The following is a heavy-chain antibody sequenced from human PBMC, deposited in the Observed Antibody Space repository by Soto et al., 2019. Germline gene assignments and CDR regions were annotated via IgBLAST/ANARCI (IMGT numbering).Heavy chain of an antibody. D-gene: IGHD3-10*01. V-gene: IGHV1-18*01. CDR2: INTNNGNT. J-gene: IGHJ6*02. Sequence: QVQLEQSAPEVKKPGASVKVSCKASGYTFSNYGISCVRQDPGQGLEWLGCINTNNGNTNYGQNLQGRVIMTADTSTSPAYMELRSLRSDDTAIYYCTREGSAPYYYYGMEAWGQGTTVTVSS. CDR1: GYTFSNYG. CDR3: TREGSAPYYYYGMEA.